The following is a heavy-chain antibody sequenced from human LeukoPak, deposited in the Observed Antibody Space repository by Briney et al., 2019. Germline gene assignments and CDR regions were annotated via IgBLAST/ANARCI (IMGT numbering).Heavy chain of an antibody. J-gene: IGHJ6*03. CDR1: GGSISSGSYY. V-gene: IGHV4-61*02. Sequence: PSETLSLTCTVSGGSISSGSYYWSWIRQPAGKGLEWIGRIYTSGSTNYNPSLKSRVTISVDTSKNQFSLKLSSVTAADTAVYYCARIVIGWVVPAYYYYYMDVWGKGTTVTVSS. CDR2: IYTSGST. D-gene: IGHD2-2*01. CDR3: ARIVIGWVVPAYYYYYMDV.